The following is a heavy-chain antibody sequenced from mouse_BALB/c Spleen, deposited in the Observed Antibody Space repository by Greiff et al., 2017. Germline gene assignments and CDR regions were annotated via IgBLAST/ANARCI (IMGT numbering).Heavy chain of an antibody. J-gene: IGHJ4*01. V-gene: IGHV1-69*02. Sequence: VQLQQPGAELVKPGASVKMSCKASGYTFTSYWMNWVKQRPGRGLAWIGSLDPSDSETHYNQKFKDKATLTVGKSSSTAYIQLSSLTSEDSAVYYCATSPPPYAMDYWGQGTSVTVSS. CDR1: GYTFTSYW. CDR2: LDPSDSET. CDR3: ATSPPPYAMDY.